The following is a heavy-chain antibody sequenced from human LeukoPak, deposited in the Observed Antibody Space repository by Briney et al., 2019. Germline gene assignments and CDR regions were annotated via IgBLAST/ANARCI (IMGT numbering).Heavy chain of an antibody. J-gene: IGHJ4*02. D-gene: IGHD2-8*01. CDR3: ASTYCTNGVCFWSSQYLDN. CDR1: GYTFPTHT. Sequence: ASVKVSCKASGYTFPTHTMNWVRQPPGQGLEWMGWINTNSGNPTYAQGFSGRFAFPLDTSVSTAYLQISSLKAEDTAVYYCASTYCTNGVCFWSSQYLDNWGQGTLLTVSS. V-gene: IGHV7-4-1*02. CDR2: INTNSGNP.